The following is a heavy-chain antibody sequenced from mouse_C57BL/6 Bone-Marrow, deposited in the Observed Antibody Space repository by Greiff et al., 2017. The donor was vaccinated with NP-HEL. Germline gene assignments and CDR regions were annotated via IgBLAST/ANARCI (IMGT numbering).Heavy chain of an antibody. Sequence: QVQLKESGAELARPGASVKLSCKASGYTFTSYGISWVKQRTGQGLEWIGEIYPRSGNTYYIEKFKGKATLTADKSSSTAYMELRRLTSEGSAVYFCARFKLREPWFAYWGQGTLVTVSA. CDR1: GYTFTSYG. V-gene: IGHV1-81*01. J-gene: IGHJ3*01. D-gene: IGHD1-1*01. CDR3: ARFKLREPWFAY. CDR2: IYPRSGNT.